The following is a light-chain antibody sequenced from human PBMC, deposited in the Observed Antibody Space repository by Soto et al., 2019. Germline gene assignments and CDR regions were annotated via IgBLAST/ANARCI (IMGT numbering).Light chain of an antibody. CDR1: QNINRW. Sequence: DFQMTQSPSTLSASVGDRVTITCRASQNINRWLAWYQQKPGKAPKLLIYTASRLEGGVPSRFSGSGSGTEFTLPISGLQPDDFATYYCQQYNSYPWTFGQGTKVEIK. V-gene: IGKV1-5*03. CDR3: QQYNSYPWT. CDR2: TAS. J-gene: IGKJ1*01.